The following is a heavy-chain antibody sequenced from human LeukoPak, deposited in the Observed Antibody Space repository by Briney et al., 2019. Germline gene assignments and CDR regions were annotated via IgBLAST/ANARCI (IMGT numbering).Heavy chain of an antibody. Sequence: GASVRVSCKASGYTFTSHYIHWVRQAPGQGLEWMGIINPNVGTTSYAQNFQGRVIMSRDMSTSTVYMDVIGLRSDDTAVYYCARDFCGDYDSGGWYHFNSWGQGTLVTVSS. CDR1: GYTFTSHY. J-gene: IGHJ4*02. V-gene: IGHV1-46*01. D-gene: IGHD2-21*02. CDR2: INPNVGTT. CDR3: ARDFCGDYDSGGWYHFNS.